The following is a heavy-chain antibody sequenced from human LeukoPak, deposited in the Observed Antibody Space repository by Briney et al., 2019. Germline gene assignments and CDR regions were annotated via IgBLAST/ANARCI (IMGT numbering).Heavy chain of an antibody. Sequence: SETLSLTCTVSGYSISSGYYWGWIRQPPGKGLEWIGSIYHSGSTYYNPSLKSRVTISVDTSKNQFSLKLSSVTAADTAVYYCARAPYYGSPRFDPWGQGTLVTVSS. V-gene: IGHV4-38-2*02. D-gene: IGHD3-10*01. J-gene: IGHJ5*02. CDR1: GYSISSGYY. CDR3: ARAPYYGSPRFDP. CDR2: IYHSGST.